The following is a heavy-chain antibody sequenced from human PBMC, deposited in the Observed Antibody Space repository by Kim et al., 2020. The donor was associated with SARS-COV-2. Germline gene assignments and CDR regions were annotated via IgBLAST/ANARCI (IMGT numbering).Heavy chain of an antibody. CDR3: AKAREEGYGDYSFYYYYYGMDV. J-gene: IGHJ6*02. V-gene: IGHV3-43*01. CDR1: GFTFDDYT. D-gene: IGHD4-17*01. CDR2: ISWDGGST. Sequence: GGSLRLSCAASGFTFDDYTMHWVRQAPGKGLEWVSLISWDGGSTYYADSVKGRFTISRDNSKNSLYLQMNSLRTEDTALYYCAKAREEGYGDYSFYYYYYGMDVWGQGTTVTVSS.